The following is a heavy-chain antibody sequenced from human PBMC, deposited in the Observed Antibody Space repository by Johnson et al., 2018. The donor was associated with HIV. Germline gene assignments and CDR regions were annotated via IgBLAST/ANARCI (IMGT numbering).Heavy chain of an antibody. CDR1: GFTFSDYY. Sequence: VQLVESGGGVVQPGRSLRLSCAASGFTFSDYYMSWIRQAPGKGLEWVSGISGGAGSTYYADSVKGRFTISRDNSNNTLSLHMSSLRAEDTAVYYCAPENGRNAFDIWGQGTMVAVSS. D-gene: IGHD1-14*01. CDR2: ISGGAGST. J-gene: IGHJ3*02. CDR3: APENGRNAFDI. V-gene: IGHV3-23*04.